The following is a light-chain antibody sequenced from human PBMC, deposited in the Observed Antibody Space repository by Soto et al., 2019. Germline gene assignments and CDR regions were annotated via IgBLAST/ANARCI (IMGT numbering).Light chain of an antibody. Sequence: DIQMTQSPSSLSASVGDRVTITCRASQSISSYLNWYQQKPGKAPKLLIYAASSLQSGVPSRFSGSGSGTDFTLTIGSLQPEDFATYYCQQSYSTPRTSGQGTKVDIK. CDR3: QQSYSTPRT. CDR2: AAS. J-gene: IGKJ1*01. V-gene: IGKV1-39*01. CDR1: QSISSY.